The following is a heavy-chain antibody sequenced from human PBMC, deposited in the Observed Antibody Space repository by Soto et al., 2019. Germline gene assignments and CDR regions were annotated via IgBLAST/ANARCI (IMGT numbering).Heavy chain of an antibody. Sequence: PLETLSLTCTVSGGSISSYYWSWIRQPPGKGLEWIGYIYYSGSTNYNPSLKSRVTISVDTSKNQFSLKLSSVTAADTAVYYCARAVYYYDSSGYYAIDPWGQGTLVTVSS. CDR1: GGSISSYY. CDR3: ARAVYYYDSSGYYAIDP. CDR2: IYYSGST. V-gene: IGHV4-59*01. D-gene: IGHD3-22*01. J-gene: IGHJ5*02.